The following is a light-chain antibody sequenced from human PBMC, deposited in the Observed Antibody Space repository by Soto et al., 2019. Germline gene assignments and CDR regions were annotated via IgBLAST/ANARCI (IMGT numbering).Light chain of an antibody. J-gene: IGKJ1*01. CDR2: AAS. CDR1: QGIRND. V-gene: IGKV1-17*01. CDR3: LQHNSYPRT. Sequence: DSQMTQSPSSLAASVGDRVTITCRASQGIRNDLGWDQQKPGKDPERLIYAASSLQSGVPPRLSGSGSGTEFTLTSSSLQPEDFATYDCLQHNSYPRTFGQGTNVEIK.